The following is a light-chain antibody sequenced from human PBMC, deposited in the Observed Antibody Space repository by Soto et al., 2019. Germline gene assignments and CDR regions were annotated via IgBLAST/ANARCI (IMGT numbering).Light chain of an antibody. CDR3: QQYAYLPYT. J-gene: IGKJ2*01. CDR2: GAS. V-gene: IGKV1-33*01. CDR1: QNITNF. Sequence: DIQMTQSPPSLSASVGDRVTITCQASQNITNFLNWYQQKPGKPPNLLIYGASNLETGVPSRFSGSGSGIDSIVTISSLHPEDIVTYYCQQYAYLPYTFGQGTKLEIK.